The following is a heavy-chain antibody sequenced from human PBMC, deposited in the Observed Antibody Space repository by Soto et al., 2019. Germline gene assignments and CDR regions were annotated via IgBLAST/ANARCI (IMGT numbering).Heavy chain of an antibody. CDR3: ARGVHYDSSGYYYFY. Sequence: QVQLVQSGAEVKKPGASVEVSCKASGYTFTSYAMHWVRQAPGQRLEWMGWINAGNGNTKYSQKFQGRITITADESTNTAYMELRSLRSEDTAVYYCARGVHYDSSGYYYFYWGQGTLVTVSS. CDR2: INAGNGNT. V-gene: IGHV1-3*01. J-gene: IGHJ4*02. CDR1: GYTFTSYA. D-gene: IGHD3-22*01.